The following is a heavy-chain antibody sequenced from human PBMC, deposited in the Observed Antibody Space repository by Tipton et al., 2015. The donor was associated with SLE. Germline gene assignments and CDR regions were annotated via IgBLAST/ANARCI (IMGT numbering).Heavy chain of an antibody. Sequence: SLRLSCAASGFTFSSYAMSWVRQAPGKGLEWVSVIYSGGSTYYADSVKGRFTISRDNSKNTLYLQMNSLRAEDTAAYYCAKDLDSSSSTWGQGTLVTVSS. V-gene: IGHV3-23*03. CDR1: GFTFSSYA. J-gene: IGHJ5*02. D-gene: IGHD6-13*01. CDR2: IYSGGST. CDR3: AKDLDSSSST.